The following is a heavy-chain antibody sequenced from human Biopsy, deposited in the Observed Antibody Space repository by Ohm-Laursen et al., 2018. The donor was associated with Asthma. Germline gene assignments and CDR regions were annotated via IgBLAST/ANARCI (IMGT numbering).Heavy chain of an antibody. V-gene: IGHV1-24*01. Sequence: ASVKVSCKISGYSLSDLSMHWVRQAPGQGLEWMGGHDHEEGGTVNARRFQGRVAMTEDTSTDTAYMELSSLSSDDTAVYYFASDFPKDYVRYNFQFWGQGTLVTVSS. CDR2: HDHEEGGT. CDR3: ASDFPKDYVRYNFQF. J-gene: IGHJ4*02. CDR1: GYSLSDLS. D-gene: IGHD4-17*01.